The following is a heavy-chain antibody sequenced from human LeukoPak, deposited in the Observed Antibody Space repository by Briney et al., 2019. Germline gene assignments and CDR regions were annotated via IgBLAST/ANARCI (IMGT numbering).Heavy chain of an antibody. V-gene: IGHV3-7*01. CDR2: IKQDGSEK. Sequence: PGGSLRLSCAASGFTFSSYLMSWVRQAPGKGLEWVANIKQDGSEKYYVDSVKGRFTISRDNAKNSLYLQMNSLRAEDTAVYYCARLPYVDTAMAGLEIDYWGQGTLVTVSS. CDR1: GFTFSSYL. D-gene: IGHD5-18*01. CDR3: ARLPYVDTAMAGLEIDY. J-gene: IGHJ4*02.